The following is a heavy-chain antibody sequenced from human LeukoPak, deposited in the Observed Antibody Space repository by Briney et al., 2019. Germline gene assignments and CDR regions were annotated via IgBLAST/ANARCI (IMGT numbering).Heavy chain of an antibody. CDR1: GGSISSYY. D-gene: IGHD3-10*01. CDR2: IYDNEKT. CDR3: AASQSDYYNSGTYHKIHY. Sequence: SETLSLTCTVSGGSISSYYWSWIRQPPGKGLEWIGFIYDNEKTHYSPSFESRVTISGDTSNNHFSLTLNFVTAADTAIYYCAASQSDYYNSGTYHKIHYWGRGALVTVSS. V-gene: IGHV4-59*06. J-gene: IGHJ4*02.